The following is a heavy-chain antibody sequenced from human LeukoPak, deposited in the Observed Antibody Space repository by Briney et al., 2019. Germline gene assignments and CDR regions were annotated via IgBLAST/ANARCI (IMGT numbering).Heavy chain of an antibody. CDR2: ISSSSSTI. CDR1: GFTFSSYS. Sequence: GGSLRLSCAASGFTFSSYSMNWVRQAPGKGLEWVSYISSSSSTIYYADSVKGRFTISRDNAKNSLYLQMNSLRAEDTAVYYCARDAKYGYYYMDVWGKGTTVTVSS. CDR3: ARDAKYGYYYMDV. V-gene: IGHV3-48*01. D-gene: IGHD4-17*01. J-gene: IGHJ6*03.